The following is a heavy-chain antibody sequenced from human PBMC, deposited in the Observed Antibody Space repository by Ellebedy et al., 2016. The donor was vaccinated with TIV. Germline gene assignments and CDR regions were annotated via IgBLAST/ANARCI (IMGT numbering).Heavy chain of an antibody. CDR1: GFAFYDYA. D-gene: IGHD3-10*01. V-gene: IGHV3-23*01. Sequence: GESLKISCAASGFAFYDYAMNWVRQAPGKGLEWVSSSSASGENAYYAASVKGRFTISRDSSKNTVSLQMNSLRAEDTALYYCAKGRGIIVTRAMDHWGQGVLVTVSS. CDR2: SSASGENA. J-gene: IGHJ4*02. CDR3: AKGRGIIVTRAMDH.